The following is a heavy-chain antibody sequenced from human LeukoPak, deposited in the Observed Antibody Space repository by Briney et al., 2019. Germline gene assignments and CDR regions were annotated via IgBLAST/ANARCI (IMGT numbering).Heavy chain of an antibody. Sequence: GGSLRLSCAASGFTFSSYSMNWVRQAPGKGLEWVSYISTSSSRTYYADSVKGRFTISRDNAKNSLYLQMNSLRAEDTAVYYCARGWLQFLWASDYWGQGTLVTVSS. CDR1: GFTFSSYS. CDR2: ISTSSSRT. D-gene: IGHD5-24*01. J-gene: IGHJ4*02. CDR3: ARGWLQFLWASDY. V-gene: IGHV3-48*01.